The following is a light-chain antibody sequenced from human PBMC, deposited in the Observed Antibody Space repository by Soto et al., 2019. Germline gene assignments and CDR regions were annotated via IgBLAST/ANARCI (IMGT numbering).Light chain of an antibody. CDR3: SSYSSTKTRV. V-gene: IGLV2-14*01. Sequence: QSALPQPASVSGSPGHSITISCTGTSSDVGNYNYVSWYQHHPGKAPKVMIYEVRNRPSGVSNRFSGSKSGNTASLTISGLQAEEEADYYCSSYSSTKTRVFGTGTKVTVL. J-gene: IGLJ1*01. CDR1: SSDVGNYNY. CDR2: EVR.